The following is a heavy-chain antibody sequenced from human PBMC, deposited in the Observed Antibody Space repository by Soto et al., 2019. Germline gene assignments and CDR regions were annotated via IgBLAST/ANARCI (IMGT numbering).Heavy chain of an antibody. CDR3: ARRGSGSYYDY. D-gene: IGHD1-26*01. J-gene: IGHJ4*02. CDR1: GFTFSSYA. V-gene: IGHV3-23*01. Sequence: EVQLLESGGGLVQPGGSLRLSCAASGFTFSSYAMRWVRQAPVKGLEWVSAISGSGGSTYYADSVKGRFTISRDNSKNTLYLQMNSLRDEDTAVYDCARRGSGSYYDYWGQGTLVTVSS. CDR2: ISGSGGST.